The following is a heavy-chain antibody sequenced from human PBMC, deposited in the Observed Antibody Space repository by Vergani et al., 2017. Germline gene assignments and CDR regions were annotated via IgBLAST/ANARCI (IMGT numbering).Heavy chain of an antibody. V-gene: IGHV3-23*01. Sequence: EVQLLESGGGLVQPGGSLRLSCAASGFTFSSYAMSWVRQAPGKGLEWVSAISGSGGSTYYADSVKGRFPISRDNSKNTLYLQMNSLRAEDTAVYYCAKDPRDYGDYLDWYFDLWGRGTLVTVSS. D-gene: IGHD4-17*01. CDR1: GFTFSSYA. CDR2: ISGSGGST. J-gene: IGHJ2*01. CDR3: AKDPRDYGDYLDWYFDL.